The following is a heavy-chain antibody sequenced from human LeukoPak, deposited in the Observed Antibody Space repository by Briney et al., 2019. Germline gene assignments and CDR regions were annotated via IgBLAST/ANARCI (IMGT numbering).Heavy chain of an antibody. V-gene: IGHV3-48*01. Sequence: GGSLRLSCAASGFTFSSYSMNWVRQAPGKGLEWVSYISSSSSNIYYADSVKGRFTISRDNAKNSLYLQMNSLRAEDTAVYYCARDLHTQTDPYYYYYYMDVWGKGTTVTVSS. CDR1: GFTFSSYS. CDR2: ISSSSSNI. CDR3: ARDLHTQTDPYYYYYYMDV. J-gene: IGHJ6*03.